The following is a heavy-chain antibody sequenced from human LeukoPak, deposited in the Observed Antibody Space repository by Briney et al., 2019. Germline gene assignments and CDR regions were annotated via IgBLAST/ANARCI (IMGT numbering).Heavy chain of an antibody. D-gene: IGHD3-10*01. V-gene: IGHV3-74*01. Sequence: SGGSLRLSCAASGFTLSSYWMHWVRQAPGKGLVWVSCINSDGSNTRYADSVKGRFTISRDNAKNSLYLQMNSLRAEDTAVYYCARVLVRGVISSFDPWGQGTLVTVSS. CDR1: GFTLSSYW. J-gene: IGHJ5*02. CDR2: INSDGSNT. CDR3: ARVLVRGVISSFDP.